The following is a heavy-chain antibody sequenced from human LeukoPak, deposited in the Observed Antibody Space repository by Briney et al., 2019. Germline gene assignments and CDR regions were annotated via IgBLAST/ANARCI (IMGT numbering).Heavy chain of an antibody. CDR1: GYSFTSYW. D-gene: IGHD2-2*01. Sequence: GESLKISCKGSGYSFTSYWIGWVRQMPGKGLEWMGIIYPGDSDTRYSPSFQGQVTISADKSISTAYLQWSSLKASDTAVYYCARRGVVDCSSTSCSGFDPWGQGTLVTVSS. J-gene: IGHJ5*02. CDR2: IYPGDSDT. V-gene: IGHV5-51*01. CDR3: ARRGVVDCSSTSCSGFDP.